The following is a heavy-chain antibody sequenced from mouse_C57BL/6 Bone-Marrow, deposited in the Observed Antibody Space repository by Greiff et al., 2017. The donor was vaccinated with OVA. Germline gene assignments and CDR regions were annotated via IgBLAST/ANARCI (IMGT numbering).Heavy chain of an antibody. CDR2: INPSTGGT. D-gene: IGHD2-12*01. V-gene: IGHV1-42*01. CDR3: ARLRRAMDY. CDR1: GYSFTGYY. Sequence: VQLKESGPELVKPGASVKISCKASGYSFTGYYMNWVKQSPEKSLEWIGEINPSTGGTTYNQKFKAKATLTADKSSSTAYMQLKSLTSEDSAVYYCARLRRAMDYWGQGTSVTVSS. J-gene: IGHJ4*01.